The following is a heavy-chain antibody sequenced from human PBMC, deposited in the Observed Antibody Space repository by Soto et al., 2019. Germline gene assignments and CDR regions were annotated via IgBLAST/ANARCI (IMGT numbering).Heavy chain of an antibody. V-gene: IGHV4-34*01. CDR1: GGSFSGYY. D-gene: IGHD3-3*01. CDR2: INHSGST. CDR3: ARFGGRYDFWSGYPYYFDY. J-gene: IGHJ4*02. Sequence: QVQLQQWGAGLLKPSETLSLTCAVYGGSFSGYYWSWIRQPPGKGLEWIGEINHSGSTNYNPSLKSRVTISVDTSKNQFSLKLSSVTAADTAVYYCARFGGRYDFWSGYPYYFDYWGQGTLVTVSS.